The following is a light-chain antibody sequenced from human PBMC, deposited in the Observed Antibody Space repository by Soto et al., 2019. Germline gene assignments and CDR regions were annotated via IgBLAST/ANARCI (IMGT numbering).Light chain of an antibody. J-gene: IGLJ1*01. CDR3: VSYTTSASYV. CDR1: SSDVGGYNY. Sequence: QSVLTQPASVSGSPGQSVTISCTGTSSDVGGYNYVSWYQQLPGEAPKLMIYDINNRPSGVSNRSSGSKSGNTASLTISGLQAEDEADYYCVSYTTSASYVFGTGTKVTVL. V-gene: IGLV2-14*03. CDR2: DIN.